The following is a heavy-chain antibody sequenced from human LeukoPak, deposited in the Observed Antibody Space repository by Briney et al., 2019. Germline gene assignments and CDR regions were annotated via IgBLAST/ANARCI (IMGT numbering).Heavy chain of an antibody. V-gene: IGHV3-23*01. Sequence: PGGSLRLSCAASGFIFSNYAMTWVRQAPGKGLEWVSTISGSDGATYYADSVKGRFTISRDNSKNTLYLQMNSLRAEDTAIYYCAGSYSSPSDYWGQGTLVTVSS. CDR3: AGSYSSPSDY. CDR1: GFIFSNYA. CDR2: ISGSDGAT. D-gene: IGHD6-6*01. J-gene: IGHJ4*02.